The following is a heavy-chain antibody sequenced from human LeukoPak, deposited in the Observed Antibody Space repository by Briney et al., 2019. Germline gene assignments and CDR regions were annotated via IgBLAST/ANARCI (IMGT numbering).Heavy chain of an antibody. Sequence: GGSLRLSCAASGFTFSDYYMNWIRQVPGKGLEWISYISISGSTIYYADSVKGRFTISRDNAKNSLFLQMNSLRAEDTAVYYCARENSSSWNAFDIWGQGTMVTVSS. V-gene: IGHV3-11*01. CDR1: GFTFSDYY. J-gene: IGHJ3*02. CDR3: ARENSSSWNAFDI. CDR2: ISISGSTI. D-gene: IGHD6-13*01.